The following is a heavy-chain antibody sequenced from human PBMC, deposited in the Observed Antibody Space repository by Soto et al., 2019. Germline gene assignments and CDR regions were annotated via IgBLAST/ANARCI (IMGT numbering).Heavy chain of an antibody. CDR3: AKAHGGAAGFIVVVPAAMFYFDL. D-gene: IGHD2-2*01. Sequence: EVQLLESGGGLVQPGGSLRLSCAASGFTFSSYAMSWVRQAPGKGLEWVSAISGSGGSTYYADSVKGRFTISRDNSKNPLFLQMHSRGPEDTAVYYFAKAHGGAAGFIVVVPAAMFYFDLWGRGTRVTVSS. CDR1: GFTFSSYA. CDR2: ISGSGGST. J-gene: IGHJ2*01. V-gene: IGHV3-23*01.